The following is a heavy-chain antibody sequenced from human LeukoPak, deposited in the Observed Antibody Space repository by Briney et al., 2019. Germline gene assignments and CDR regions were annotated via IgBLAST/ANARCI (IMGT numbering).Heavy chain of an antibody. D-gene: IGHD3-22*01. Sequence: GASVKVSCKASGYTFTSYYMHWVRQAPGQGLEWMGIINPSGGSTSYAQKFQGRVTMTRDTSTNTVYMELSSLRSEDTAVYYCATIPMGYYDSSGYNRWGQGTLVTVSS. CDR3: ATIPMGYYDSSGYNR. CDR1: GYTFTSYY. CDR2: INPSGGST. V-gene: IGHV1-46*01. J-gene: IGHJ4*02.